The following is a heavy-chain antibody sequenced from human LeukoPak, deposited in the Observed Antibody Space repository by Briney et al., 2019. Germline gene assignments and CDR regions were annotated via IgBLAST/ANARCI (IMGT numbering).Heavy chain of an antibody. CDR2: IYYSGST. V-gene: IGHV4-59*01. CDR3: ARVDPYGDYFDY. D-gene: IGHD4-17*01. Sequence: SETLSLTCTVSGGSISGYYWSWIRQPPGKGLEWVGYIYYSGSTNYNPSLKSRVTISVDTSKNQFSLKLSSVTAADTAVYYCARVDPYGDYFDYWGQGTLVTVSS. J-gene: IGHJ4*02. CDR1: GGSISGYY.